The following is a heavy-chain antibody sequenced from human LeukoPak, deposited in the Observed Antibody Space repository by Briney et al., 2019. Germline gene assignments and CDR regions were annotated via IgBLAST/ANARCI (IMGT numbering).Heavy chain of an antibody. J-gene: IGHJ4*02. V-gene: IGHV3-23*01. Sequence: SGGSLRLSCAASGFTFSSYAMSWVRQAPGKGLEWVSAISGSGGRTYYADSVKGRLTISRDNSKNTLYLQMNSLRAEDTAVYFCARPMVVTALFASDYWGQGTLVTVSS. CDR2: ISGSGGRT. CDR3: ARPMVVTALFASDY. CDR1: GFTFSSYA. D-gene: IGHD2-21*02.